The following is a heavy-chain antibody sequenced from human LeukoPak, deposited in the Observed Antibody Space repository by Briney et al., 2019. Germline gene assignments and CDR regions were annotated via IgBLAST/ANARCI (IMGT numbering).Heavy chain of an antibody. CDR2: IDPSDSYT. J-gene: IGHJ4*02. CDR1: GYSFTNYW. V-gene: IGHV5-10-1*01. Sequence: GESLKISCKGSGYSFTNYWINWVRQMPGKGLEWIRKIDPSDSYTNYSPSFQGHVTISADKSISTAYLQWSSLKASDTAMYYCARSLSSGWPGFGYWGQGALVTVSS. CDR3: ARSLSSGWPGFGY. D-gene: IGHD6-19*01.